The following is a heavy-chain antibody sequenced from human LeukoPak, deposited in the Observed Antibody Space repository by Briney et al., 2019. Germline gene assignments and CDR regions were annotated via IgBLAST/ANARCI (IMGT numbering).Heavy chain of an antibody. CDR3: VRQDCSAGSCYLDH. D-gene: IGHD2-15*01. Sequence: GGSLRLSCAASGFTFSNYAMNWVRQAPGKGLEWVSAISGSGDSTYYADSVKGRFTVSRDNSQRTLVMEMNSLRAGDTAVYYCVRQDCSAGSCYLDHWGQGILVTVSS. V-gene: IGHV3-23*01. CDR1: GFTFSNYA. J-gene: IGHJ4*02. CDR2: ISGSGDST.